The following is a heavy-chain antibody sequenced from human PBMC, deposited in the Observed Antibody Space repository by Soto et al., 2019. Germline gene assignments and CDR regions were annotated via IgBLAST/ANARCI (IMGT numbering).Heavy chain of an antibody. Sequence: LSLTCTVSGGSISNGSHWAWIRQPPGMRLEWVASIFHTGTTYYNPSLTSRVTISVDTSKNQFSLKLSSVTAADTAVYYCARVVGPYCSSTSCYHNYYYYGMDVWGQGTTVTVSS. CDR2: IFHTGTT. V-gene: IGHV4-38-2*02. J-gene: IGHJ6*02. D-gene: IGHD2-2*01. CDR3: ARVVGPYCSSTSCYHNYYYYGMDV. CDR1: GGSISNGSH.